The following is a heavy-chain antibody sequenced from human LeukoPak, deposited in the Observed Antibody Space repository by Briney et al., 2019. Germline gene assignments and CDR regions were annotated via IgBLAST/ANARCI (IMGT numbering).Heavy chain of an antibody. V-gene: IGHV1-18*01. CDR3: ARAPTVTTNFDY. J-gene: IGHJ4*02. D-gene: IGHD4-17*01. CDR1: GYTFTSYG. CDR2: ISAYNGNT. Sequence: ASVKVSCKASGYTFTSYGISWVRQAPGQGLEWMGWISAYNGNTNYAQKLQGRVTMTTDTSTSTVYMELSSLRSEDTAVYYCARAPTVTTNFDYWGQGTLVTVSS.